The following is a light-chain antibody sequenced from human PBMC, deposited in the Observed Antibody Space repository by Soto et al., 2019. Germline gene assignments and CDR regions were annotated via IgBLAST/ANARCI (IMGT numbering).Light chain of an antibody. Sequence: EIVMTQSPATLSVSPGERATLSCRASRSVSSNLAWYQQKPGQAPRLLIYGASTRATGIPARFSGSGSGTEFTLTISSLQSEDFAVCYCQQYNNWPPLTFGGGTKVEIK. J-gene: IGKJ4*01. CDR2: GAS. CDR3: QQYNNWPPLT. CDR1: RSVSSN. V-gene: IGKV3-15*01.